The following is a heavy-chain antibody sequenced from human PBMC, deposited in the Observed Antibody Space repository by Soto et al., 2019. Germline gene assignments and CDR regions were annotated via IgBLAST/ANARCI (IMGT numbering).Heavy chain of an antibody. CDR1: GFTFSDHH. CDR2: TKNKTNSYTT. CDR3: SRDRGS. V-gene: IGHV3-72*01. J-gene: IGHJ5*02. Sequence: EVHLVESGGGLVQPGGSLRLSCGTSGFTFSDHHMDWVRQAPGKGLEWVGRTKNKTNSYTTEYAASVKGRFTISRDDSKNSLYLQMNSLKTGDTAVYYCSRDRGSWGQGTLVTVSS.